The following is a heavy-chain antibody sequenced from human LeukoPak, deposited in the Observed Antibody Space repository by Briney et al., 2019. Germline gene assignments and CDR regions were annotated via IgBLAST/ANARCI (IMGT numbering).Heavy chain of an antibody. D-gene: IGHD3-10*01. CDR3: AKAVWFGEFDSYFFGLDV. J-gene: IGHJ6*02. CDR1: GFTFSSYG. Sequence: PGGSLRLSCAASGFTFSSYGMHWVRQAPGKGLEWVAFIRYDGSNKYYADSVKGRFTISRDNSKNTLYLQMNSLRPEDTALYYCAKAVWFGEFDSYFFGLDVWGQGTTVTVSS. CDR2: IRYDGSNK. V-gene: IGHV3-30*02.